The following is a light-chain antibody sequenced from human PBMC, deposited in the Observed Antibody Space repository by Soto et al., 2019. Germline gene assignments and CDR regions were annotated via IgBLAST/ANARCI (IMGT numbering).Light chain of an antibody. V-gene: IGKV3-15*01. J-gene: IGKJ1*01. CDR1: QNIYNN. CDR3: LQYHNLWA. Sequence: EIVMTQSPATLSVSPGERATLSCRASQNIYNNIAWYQHRPGQAPRLLIYRASTRATGVPARFSGSGFETENTLPISSLQSEDFAIYSCLQYHNLWAFGQGTKVDIK. CDR2: RAS.